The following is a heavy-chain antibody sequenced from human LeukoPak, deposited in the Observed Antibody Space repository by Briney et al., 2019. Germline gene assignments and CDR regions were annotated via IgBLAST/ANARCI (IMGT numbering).Heavy chain of an antibody. V-gene: IGHV3-23*01. CDR1: GFTFSTYA. D-gene: IGHD1-1*01. CDR2: ISGSDVST. J-gene: IGHJ4*02. Sequence: PGGSLRLSCAASGFTFSTYAMGWVRQAPGKGLEWVSAISGSDVSTYYADSVKGRFTISRDNSKNTLYLQMNSLRAEDTAVYYCAKRTTANYYFDYWGQGILVTVSS. CDR3: AKRTTANYYFDY.